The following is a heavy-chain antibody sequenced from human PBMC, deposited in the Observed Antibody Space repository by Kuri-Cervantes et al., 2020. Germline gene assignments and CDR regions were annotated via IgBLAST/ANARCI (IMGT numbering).Heavy chain of an antibody. CDR1: GFTFSSYG. D-gene: IGHD6-13*01. V-gene: IGHV3-30*03. CDR3: ATMNGYSSSWKAFDI. Sequence: LSLTCAASGFTFSSYGMHWVRQAPGKGLEWVAVISYDGSNKYYADSVKGRFTISRDNSKNTLYLQMNSLRSEDTAVYYCATMNGYSSSWKAFDIWGQGTMVTVSS. J-gene: IGHJ3*02. CDR2: ISYDGSNK.